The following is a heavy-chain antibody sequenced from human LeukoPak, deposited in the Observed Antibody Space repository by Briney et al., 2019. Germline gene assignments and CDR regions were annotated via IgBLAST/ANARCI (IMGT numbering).Heavy chain of an antibody. Sequence: ASVKVSCKASGYTFTSYGISWVRQAPGQGLEWMGWISAYNGNTNYAQKLQGRVTMTTDTSTSTAYMELRSLRSDDTAVYYCARSNDGYDFYCYYGMDVWGQGTTVTVSS. V-gene: IGHV1-18*01. CDR3: ARSNDGYDFYCYYGMDV. J-gene: IGHJ6*02. CDR2: ISAYNGNT. CDR1: GYTFTSYG. D-gene: IGHD5-12*01.